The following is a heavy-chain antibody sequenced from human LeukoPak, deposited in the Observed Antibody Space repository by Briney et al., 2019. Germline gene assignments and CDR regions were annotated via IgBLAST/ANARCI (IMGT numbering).Heavy chain of an antibody. Sequence: PGGSLRLSCAVSGFIFSSHWMFWVRQVPGKGLEWVSQINNDGSSTTYADSVKGRFTISRDNAKNTLYLQMNSLRAEDTAVYFCARHYQLDYWGQGTLATVSS. J-gene: IGHJ4*02. D-gene: IGHD1-1*01. CDR1: GFIFSSHW. CDR3: ARHYQLDY. V-gene: IGHV3-74*01. CDR2: INNDGSST.